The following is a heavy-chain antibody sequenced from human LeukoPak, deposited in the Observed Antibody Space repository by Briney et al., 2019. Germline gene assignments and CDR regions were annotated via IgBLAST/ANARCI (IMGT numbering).Heavy chain of an antibody. CDR1: GFRFSSYS. CDR2: ISHTGSTM. J-gene: IGHJ6*02. D-gene: IGHD3-10*01. V-gene: IGHV3-48*04. CDR3: AIPPLSGTGSSRPLAEMDV. Sequence: GGSLRLSCAASGFRFSSYSMNWVRQAPGKGLEWVSYISHTGSTMSYADSVKGRFTISRDNARNSLHLQMNSLRAEDTAVYYCAIPPLSGTGSSRPLAEMDVWSQGTTVTVSS.